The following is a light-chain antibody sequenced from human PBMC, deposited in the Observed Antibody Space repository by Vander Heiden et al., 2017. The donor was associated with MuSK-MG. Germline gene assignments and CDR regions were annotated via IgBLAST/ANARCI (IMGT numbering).Light chain of an antibody. CDR1: QSISSW. J-gene: IGKJ1*01. CDR3: QQYNSYYPRA. Sequence: DIQMTQSPSTLSASVGDRVTITCRASQSISSWLAWYQQKPGKAPKLLIYDASSLESGVPSRFSGSGYGKEFTLTISSRQPDDFAPYYCQQYNSYYPRAFGQGTKVEIK. V-gene: IGKV1-5*01. CDR2: DAS.